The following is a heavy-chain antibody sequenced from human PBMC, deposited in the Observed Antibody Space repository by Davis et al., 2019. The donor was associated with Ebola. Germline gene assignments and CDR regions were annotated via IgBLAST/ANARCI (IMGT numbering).Heavy chain of an antibody. V-gene: IGHV1-3*01. CDR1: GYTFTNYA. Sequence: ASVKVSCKASGYTFTNYAMHWVRQAPGQRLEWMGWINAGNGNTKYSQKFQGRVTITRDTSASTAYMELSSLRSEDTAVYYCARDPDGWYYFDYWGQGTLVTVSS. D-gene: IGHD6-19*01. J-gene: IGHJ4*02. CDR2: INAGNGNT. CDR3: ARDPDGWYYFDY.